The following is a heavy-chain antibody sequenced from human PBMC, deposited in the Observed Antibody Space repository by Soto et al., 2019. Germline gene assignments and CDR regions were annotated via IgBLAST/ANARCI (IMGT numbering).Heavy chain of an antibody. J-gene: IGHJ2*01. Sequence: QVQLQESGPGLVKPSETLSLTCTVSGGSIRGYYWSWIRQPPGKGLEFIGYIYYSGSTNYNPSLKSIVTISVDTSKNQFSLKLSSVTAADTAVYYCATTGWLVGLRFPWYFDVWGRGNLVTVSS. CDR2: IYYSGST. D-gene: IGHD2-15*01. CDR3: ATTGWLVGLRFPWYFDV. V-gene: IGHV4-59*01. CDR1: GGSIRGYY.